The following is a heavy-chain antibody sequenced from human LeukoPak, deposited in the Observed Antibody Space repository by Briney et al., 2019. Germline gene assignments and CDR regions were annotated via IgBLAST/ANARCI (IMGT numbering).Heavy chain of an antibody. V-gene: IGHV3-21*01. CDR2: FSSSSSYI. Sequence: GGSLRLSCAASGFTFSSYSMNWVRQAPGKGLEWVSSFSSSSSYIYYADSVKGRFTISRDNAKNALYLQMNSLRAEDTAVYYWAREGGYCTNGVCSPGGGYNWFDPWGQGTLVTVSS. CDR1: GFTFSSYS. CDR3: AREGGYCTNGVCSPGGGYNWFDP. D-gene: IGHD2-8*01. J-gene: IGHJ5*02.